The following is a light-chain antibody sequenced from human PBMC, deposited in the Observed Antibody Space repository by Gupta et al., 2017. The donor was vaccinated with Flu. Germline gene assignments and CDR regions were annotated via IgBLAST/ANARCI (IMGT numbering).Light chain of an antibody. CDR1: QSIRDW. CDR3: QQKDTYTAT. CDR2: KAT. Sequence: PSPLSASVGARVTITCRASQSIRDWLAWYQQKPGKAPNLLIYKATTLQSGVPSRFSGSGSGTEFTLTINSLQPEDFATYTFQQKDTYTATFGQGTKLEMK. J-gene: IGKJ2*01. V-gene: IGKV1-5*03.